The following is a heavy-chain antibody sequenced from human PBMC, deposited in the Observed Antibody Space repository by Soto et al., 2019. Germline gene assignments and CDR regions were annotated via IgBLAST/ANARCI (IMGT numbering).Heavy chain of an antibody. CDR3: AKDLGIAAAGIDY. CDR2: ISYDGSNK. D-gene: IGHD6-13*01. V-gene: IGHV3-30*18. CDR1: GFTFSSYG. Sequence: TGGSLRLSCAASGFTFSSYGMHWVRQAPGKGLEWVAVISYDGSNKYYADSVKGRFTISRDNSKNTLYLQMNSLRAEDTAVYYCAKDLGIAAAGIDYWGQGTLVTVSS. J-gene: IGHJ4*02.